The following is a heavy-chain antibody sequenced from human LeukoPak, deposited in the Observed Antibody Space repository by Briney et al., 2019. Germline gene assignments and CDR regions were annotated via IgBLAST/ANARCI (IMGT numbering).Heavy chain of an antibody. D-gene: IGHD3-10*01. Sequence: ASVKVSCKASGYTFTSYDINWVRQATGQGVEWLGWMNPNSGNTGYAQKFQGRVTMPRNTSISTAYLELSSPRSDDTALEYCARRGWMVRGYYYYMDVWGKGTTVTASS. J-gene: IGHJ6*03. CDR1: GYTFTSYD. CDR2: MNPNSGNT. V-gene: IGHV1-8*01. CDR3: ARRGWMVRGYYYYMDV.